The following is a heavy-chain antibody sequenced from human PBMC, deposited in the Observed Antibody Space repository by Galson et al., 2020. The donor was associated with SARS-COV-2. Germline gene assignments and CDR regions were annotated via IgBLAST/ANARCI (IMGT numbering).Heavy chain of an antibody. J-gene: IGHJ4*02. V-gene: IGHV4-39*07. D-gene: IGHD6-6*01. CDR3: ARDGYSSSSDFDY. CDR2: IYYSGST. Sequence: SETLSLTCTVSGGSISSSSYYWGWIRQPPGKGLEWIGSIYYSGSTYYNPSLKSRVTISVDTSKNQFSLKLSSVTAADTAVYYCARDGYSSSSDFDYWGQGTLVTVSS. CDR1: GGSISSSSYY.